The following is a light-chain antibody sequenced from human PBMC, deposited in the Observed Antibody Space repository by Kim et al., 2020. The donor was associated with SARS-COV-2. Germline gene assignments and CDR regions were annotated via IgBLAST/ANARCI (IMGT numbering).Light chain of an antibody. V-gene: IGLV3-1*01. Sequence: PDNTLSHTCSSDQLGSKVVSWLQQKPGQSPVLIIYQFNKRPSGIPESFSGSNSGNTATLTISGIQPMDEADYYCQAWDSSTDYVFGTGTKVTVL. CDR2: QFN. CDR3: QAWDSSTDYV. CDR1: QLGSKV. J-gene: IGLJ1*01.